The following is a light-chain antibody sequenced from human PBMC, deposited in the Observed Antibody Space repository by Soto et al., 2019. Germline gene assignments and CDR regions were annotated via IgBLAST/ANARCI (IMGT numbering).Light chain of an antibody. CDR2: LNSDGSH. Sequence: QSALTQSPSASASLGASVKLTCTLSSGHSSYAIAWHQQQPEKGPRYLMKLNSDGSHSKGDGIPDRFSGSSSGAERYLTISSLQSEDEADYYCQTWGTAIRVFGGGTKLTVL. CDR3: QTWGTAIRV. J-gene: IGLJ2*01. V-gene: IGLV4-69*01. CDR1: SGHSSYA.